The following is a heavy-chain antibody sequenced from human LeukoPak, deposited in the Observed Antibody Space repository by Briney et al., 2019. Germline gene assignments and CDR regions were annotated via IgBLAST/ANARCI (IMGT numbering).Heavy chain of an antibody. Sequence: AGGSLRLSCAASGFTFSSYGMHWVRQAPGKGLEWVAVISYDGSNKYYADSVKGRFTISRDNSKNTLYLQMNSLRAEDTAVYYCAKDITEYSSSCFDYWGQGTLVTVSS. CDR3: AKDITEYSSSCFDY. D-gene: IGHD6-6*01. CDR2: ISYDGSNK. V-gene: IGHV3-30*18. CDR1: GFTFSSYG. J-gene: IGHJ4*02.